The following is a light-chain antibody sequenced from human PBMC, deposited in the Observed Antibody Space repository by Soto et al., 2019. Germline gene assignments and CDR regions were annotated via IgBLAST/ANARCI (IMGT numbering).Light chain of an antibody. CDR1: QSVNVKY. V-gene: IGKV3-20*01. Sequence: EIVLTQSPGTLSLSPGERATLSCRASQSVNVKYLAWYQKKPGQAPRLLIYVASRRATGIPDRFSGSGSGTDFILTISRLEPEDFAVYYCQQYGSSPWTFGRGTKVEIK. CDR3: QQYGSSPWT. J-gene: IGKJ1*01. CDR2: VAS.